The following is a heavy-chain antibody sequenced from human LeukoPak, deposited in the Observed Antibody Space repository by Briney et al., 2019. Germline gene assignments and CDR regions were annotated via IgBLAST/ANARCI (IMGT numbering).Heavy chain of an antibody. CDR1: GYSFSSYW. CDR2: IFPGDSDT. J-gene: IGHJ4*02. CDR3: TRRGTYYRGGDY. Sequence: HGESLQISCKASGYSFSSYWIDWVRQMPGKGLEWMGIIFPGDSDTRYSPSFQGQVTISADRSIFTAYLQWSSLKASDTAMYFCTRRGTYYRGGDYWGQGTLVTVSS. D-gene: IGHD1-26*01. V-gene: IGHV5-51*01.